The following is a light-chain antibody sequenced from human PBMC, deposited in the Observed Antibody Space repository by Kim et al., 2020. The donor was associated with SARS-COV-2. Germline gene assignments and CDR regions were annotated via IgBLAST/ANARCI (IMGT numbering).Light chain of an antibody. J-gene: IGLJ2*01. Sequence: VKPTGPLSSGHSSSAISWHQQQPEKGPRYLMKLNSDGSHSKGDGIPDRFSGSSSGAERYLTISSLQSEDEADYYCQTWGTGIHVVFGGGTQLTVL. V-gene: IGLV4-69*01. CDR2: LNSDGSH. CDR1: SGHSSSA. CDR3: QTWGTGIHVV.